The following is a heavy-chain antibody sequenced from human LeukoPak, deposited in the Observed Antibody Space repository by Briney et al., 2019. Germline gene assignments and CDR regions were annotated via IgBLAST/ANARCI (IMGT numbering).Heavy chain of an antibody. CDR2: IYTSGGTSGST. CDR1: GGSISSGNYY. CDR3: AWGDSSGYPFDP. V-gene: IGHV4-61*02. Sequence: SETLSLTCTVSGGSISSGNYYWSWIRQPAGKGLEWIGRIYTSGGTSGSTYYNPSLKSRVTISVDTSKNQFSLKLSSVTAAVTAVYYCAWGDSSGYPFDPWGQGTLVTASS. J-gene: IGHJ5*02. D-gene: IGHD3-22*01.